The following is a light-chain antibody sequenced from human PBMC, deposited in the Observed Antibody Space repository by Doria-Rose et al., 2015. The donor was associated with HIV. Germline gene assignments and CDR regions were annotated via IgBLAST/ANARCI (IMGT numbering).Light chain of an antibody. Sequence: EIVMTQSPGTLSLSPGERATLSCRASQRVKSSYLAWYQQKPGQAPRLLIYDASTRATGIPDRFSGSGSGTDFTLTISRLEPEGVAVYYCQQYGTSRGTFGQGTRLEI. J-gene: IGKJ5*01. CDR3: QQYGTSRGT. V-gene: IGKV3-20*01. CDR2: DAS. CDR1: QRVKSSY.